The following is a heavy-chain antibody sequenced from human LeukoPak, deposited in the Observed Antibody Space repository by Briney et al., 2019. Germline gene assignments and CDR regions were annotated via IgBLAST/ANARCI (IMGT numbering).Heavy chain of an antibody. CDR3: ARECGGDCYGFDY. J-gene: IGHJ4*02. Sequence: PGRPLRLSCAASGFTFSSYGMHWVRQAPGKGLEWVAVISYDGSNKYYADSVKGRFTISRDNSKNTLYLQMNSLRAEDTAVYYCARECGGDCYGFDYWGQGTLVTVSS. V-gene: IGHV3-30*03. D-gene: IGHD2-21*02. CDR1: GFTFSSYG. CDR2: ISYDGSNK.